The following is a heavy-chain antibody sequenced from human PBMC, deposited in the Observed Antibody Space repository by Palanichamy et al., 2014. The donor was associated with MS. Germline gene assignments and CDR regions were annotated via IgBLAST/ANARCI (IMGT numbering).Heavy chain of an antibody. CDR1: GYTFTSYG. V-gene: IGHV1-18*01. Sequence: VQLVQSGAEVKKPGASVKVSCKASGYTFTSYGISWVRQAPGQGLEWMGWISAYNGNTNYAQKLQGRVTMTTDTSTSTAYMELRSLRSDDTAVYYCARDPTCSGGSCYVYYFDYWGQGTLVTASS. D-gene: IGHD2-15*01. J-gene: IGHJ4*02. CDR3: ARDPTCSGGSCYVYYFDY. CDR2: ISAYNGNT.